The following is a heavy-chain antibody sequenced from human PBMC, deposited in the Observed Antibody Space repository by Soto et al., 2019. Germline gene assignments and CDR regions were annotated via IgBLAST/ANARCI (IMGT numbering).Heavy chain of an antibody. D-gene: IGHD5-12*01. Sequence: QLRRQESGSGLVKPSQNLSLTGAAPGGSLGGGGYSGGGFGRPPGKGLEWIGYIYNSGSTYNNQSLKSRVTISVDRSKNQFSLKLSSVTAADTAVYYCAAGGGLPRYYWGQGTLVTVSS. V-gene: IGHV4-30-2*01. CDR2: IYNSGST. CDR3: AAGGGLPRYY. J-gene: IGHJ4*02. CDR1: GGSLGGGGYS.